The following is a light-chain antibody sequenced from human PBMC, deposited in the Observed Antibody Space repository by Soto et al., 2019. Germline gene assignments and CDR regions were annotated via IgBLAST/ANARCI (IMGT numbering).Light chain of an antibody. CDR2: GAS. CDR1: QSVSSN. J-gene: IGKJ1*01. CDR3: QDYGTSWT. Sequence: EIVMTQSPATLSVSPGARATLSCRASQSVSSNLAWYQQKPGQAPRLLIYGASTRATGIPARFSGSGSATDFTLTISRLEPEDFALYYCQDYGTSWTVGQGTKVDIK. V-gene: IGKV3D-15*01.